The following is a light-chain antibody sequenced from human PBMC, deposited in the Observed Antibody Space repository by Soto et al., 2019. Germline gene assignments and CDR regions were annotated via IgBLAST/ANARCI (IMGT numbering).Light chain of an antibody. Sequence: EIVLTQSPGTLSLSVGERVTLSCRASQSVSSYLAWYQQTPGQAPRLLIYDTSNRATGTPDRFSGSGSGTNFTLTISRLVSEDFTVYYCQQCGSSPLTFGGGTTVEIK. J-gene: IGKJ4*01. CDR1: QSVSSY. V-gene: IGKV3-20*01. CDR2: DTS. CDR3: QQCGSSPLT.